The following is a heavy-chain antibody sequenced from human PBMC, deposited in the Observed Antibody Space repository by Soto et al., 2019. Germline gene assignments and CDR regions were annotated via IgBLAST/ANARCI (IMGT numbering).Heavy chain of an antibody. J-gene: IGHJ6*02. CDR3: VKDRATIFGVIWKYGMDV. CDR1: GFKFRSYG. Sequence: EEQLLESGGGLVEPGGSLRLSCVASGFKFRSYGMAWVRQAPGKGLEWVSDINESGGTTNYADSVRGRFAISRDNSRNTLDLLMNSLRPEDTAVYYCVKDRATIFGVIWKYGMDVRGQGTTVYVSS. CDR2: INESGGTT. V-gene: IGHV3-23*01. D-gene: IGHD3-3*01.